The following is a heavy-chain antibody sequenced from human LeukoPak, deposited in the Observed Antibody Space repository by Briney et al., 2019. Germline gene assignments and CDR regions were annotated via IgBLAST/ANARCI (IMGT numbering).Heavy chain of an antibody. Sequence: SETLSLTCNVSGASVSSGSYYWSWIRQPPGKGLEWIGYIYYSGSTSYNPSLKSRVTISVDTSKNQFSLKLSSVTAADTAVYYCAREKLKYNWFDPWGQETLVTVSS. J-gene: IGHJ5*02. CDR3: AREKLKYNWFDP. V-gene: IGHV4-61*01. CDR2: IYYSGST. CDR1: GASVSSGSYY.